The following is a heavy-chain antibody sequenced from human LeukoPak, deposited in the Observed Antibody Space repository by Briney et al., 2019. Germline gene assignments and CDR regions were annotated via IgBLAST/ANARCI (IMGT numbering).Heavy chain of an antibody. V-gene: IGHV1-2*02. CDR1: GYTFTGYY. CDR2: TNPNSGGT. Sequence: ASVKVSCKASGYTFTGYYMHWVRQAPGQGLGWLGRTNPNSGGTTYAPKFEGRVTLTRDTSISTPYMGLSRLRSDDPAVYYCARVGITMIANDYWGQGTLVTVSS. J-gene: IGHJ4*02. CDR3: ARVGITMIANDY. D-gene: IGHD3-22*01.